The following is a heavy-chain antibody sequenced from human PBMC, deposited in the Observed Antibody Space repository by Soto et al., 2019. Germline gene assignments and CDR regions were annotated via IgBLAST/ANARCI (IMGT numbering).Heavy chain of an antibody. Sequence: GVSLRLSCAASGFTFSSYAMHWVRQTPGKGLEWVAVISYDGSNKYYANSLRRRFTISRDNSKNTLYLQMNSLKAEDTAVDYCARDYYGSGSYSKGDAFDIWGQGTMVTVSS. D-gene: IGHD3-10*01. CDR3: ARDYYGSGSYSKGDAFDI. J-gene: IGHJ3*02. CDR2: ISYDGSNK. V-gene: IGHV3-30-3*01. CDR1: GFTFSSYA.